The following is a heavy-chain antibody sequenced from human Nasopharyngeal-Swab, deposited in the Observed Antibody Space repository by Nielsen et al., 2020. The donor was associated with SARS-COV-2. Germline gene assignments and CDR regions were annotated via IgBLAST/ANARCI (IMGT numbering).Heavy chain of an antibody. CDR2: IYYSGST. V-gene: IGHV4-39*07. Sequence: GSLRLSCTVSGGSISSSSYYWGWIRQPPGKGLEWIGSIYYSGSTYYNPSLKSRVTISVDTSKNQFSLKLSSVTAADTAVYYCARLPNYDLDYWGQGTLVTVSS. D-gene: IGHD3-22*01. J-gene: IGHJ4*02. CDR1: GGSISSSSYY. CDR3: ARLPNYDLDY.